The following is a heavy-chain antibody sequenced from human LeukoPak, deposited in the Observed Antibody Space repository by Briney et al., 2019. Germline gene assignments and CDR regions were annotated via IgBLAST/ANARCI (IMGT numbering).Heavy chain of an antibody. V-gene: IGHV3-23*01. D-gene: IGHD2-15*01. CDR1: GFTFSSYA. J-gene: IGHJ4*02. CDR3: AKSPWWDPTGDFDY. CDR2: ISGSGGST. Sequence: GGSLRLSCAASGFTFSSYAMSWVRQAPGRGLEWVSAISGSGGSTYYADSVKGRFTISRDNSKNTLYLQMNSLRAEDTAVYYCAKSPWWDPTGDFDYWGQGTLVTVSS.